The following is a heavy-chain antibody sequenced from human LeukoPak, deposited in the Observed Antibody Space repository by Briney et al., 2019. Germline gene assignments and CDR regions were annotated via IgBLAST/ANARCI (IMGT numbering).Heavy chain of an antibody. V-gene: IGHV4-34*01. CDR2: INHSGST. J-gene: IGHJ4*02. Sequence: SETLSLTCAVYGGSFSGYYWSWIRQPPGKGLEWIGEINHSGSTNYNPSLKSRVTISVDTSKNQFSLKLSSVTAADTAVYYCASVSIAADSSFDYWGQGTLVTVSS. CDR1: GGSFSGYY. CDR3: ASVSIAADSSFDY. D-gene: IGHD6-13*01.